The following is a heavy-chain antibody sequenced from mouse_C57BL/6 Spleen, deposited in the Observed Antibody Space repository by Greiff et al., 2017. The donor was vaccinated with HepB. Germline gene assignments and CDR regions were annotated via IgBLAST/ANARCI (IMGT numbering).Heavy chain of an antibody. Sequence: VQLQQSGAELVMPGASVKLSCKASGYTFTSYWMHWVKQRPGQGLEWIGEIDPSDSYTNYNQKFKGKSTLTVDKSSSTAYMQLSSLTSEDSAVYYCARFDGSNYRYFDVWGTGTTVTVSS. CDR1: GYTFTSYW. J-gene: IGHJ1*03. V-gene: IGHV1-69*01. D-gene: IGHD1-1*01. CDR3: ARFDGSNYRYFDV. CDR2: IDPSDSYT.